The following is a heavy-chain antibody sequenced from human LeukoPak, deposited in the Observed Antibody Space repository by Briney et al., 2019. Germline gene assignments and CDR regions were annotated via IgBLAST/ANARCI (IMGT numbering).Heavy chain of an antibody. D-gene: IGHD1/OR15-1a*01. CDR3: ASFGITGTGWFDP. CDR1: GGSITSSSYP. CDR2: IYYDGRT. Sequence: SETLSLTCTVSGGSITSSSYPWGWIRQPPGKGLEWIGSIYYDGRTYDNPSLRSRLSMSMDRSKKQFSLKLYSMTAADTAVYYCASFGITGTGWFDPWGQGTLVTVSS. V-gene: IGHV4-39*01. J-gene: IGHJ5*02.